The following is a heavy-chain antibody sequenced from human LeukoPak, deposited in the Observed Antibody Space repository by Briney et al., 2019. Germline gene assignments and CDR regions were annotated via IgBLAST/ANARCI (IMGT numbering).Heavy chain of an antibody. D-gene: IGHD6-6*01. Sequence: GESLKISCAASGFTFSSFSINWVRQAPGKGLEWVSSISSSSSNIYYADSVRGRFTISRDNAKNSLYLQMDSLRVEDTALYYCAREAKVGSSLYFDYWGQGTLVTVSS. J-gene: IGHJ4*02. CDR1: GFTFSSFS. V-gene: IGHV3-21*01. CDR3: AREAKVGSSLYFDY. CDR2: ISSSSSNI.